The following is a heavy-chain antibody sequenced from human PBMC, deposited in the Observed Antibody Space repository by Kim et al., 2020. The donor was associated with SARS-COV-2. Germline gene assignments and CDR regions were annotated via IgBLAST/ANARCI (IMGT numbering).Heavy chain of an antibody. CDR2: ICDIGDNT. V-gene: IGHV3-23*01. D-gene: IGHD2-2*02. Sequence: GGSLRLSCAASGFTFSNYGVGWVRQAPGKGLEWVSSICDIGDNTHYADSVKGRFIISRDNSQNTLFLQMNSLRAEDTAVYHCAKSLTTSCYNAVDIWGQG. J-gene: IGHJ3*02. CDR1: GFTFSNYG. CDR3: AKSLTTSCYNAVDI.